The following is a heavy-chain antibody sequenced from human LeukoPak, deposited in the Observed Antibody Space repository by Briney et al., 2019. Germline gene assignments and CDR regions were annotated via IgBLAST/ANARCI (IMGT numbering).Heavy chain of an antibody. D-gene: IGHD2-2*01. Sequence: SETLSLTCTVSGGSASSYYWSWIRRPPGRGLEWIAYLSHSGSSDSNPSLTSRVTTLVDTSKNQFSLRLTSVNAADTAVYYCARARYANAWYAFDIWGHGTMVTVSS. V-gene: IGHV4-59*02. CDR1: GGSASSYY. CDR3: ARARYANAWYAFDI. J-gene: IGHJ3*02. CDR2: LSHSGSS.